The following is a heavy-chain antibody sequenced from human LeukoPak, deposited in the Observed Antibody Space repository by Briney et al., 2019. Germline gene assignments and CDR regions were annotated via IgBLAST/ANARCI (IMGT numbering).Heavy chain of an antibody. V-gene: IGHV4-31*03. J-gene: IGHJ6*02. CDR1: GGSVSSGDYY. CDR2: IYHSGST. Sequence: SETLSLTCTVSGGSVSSGDYYWSWIRQHPGKGLEWIGYIYHSGSTYYNPSLKSRVTMSVDTSKNQFSLNLTSVTAADTAVYYCARESNFVSAFDVWGRGTTVTVSS. D-gene: IGHD3-16*01. CDR3: ARESNFVSAFDV.